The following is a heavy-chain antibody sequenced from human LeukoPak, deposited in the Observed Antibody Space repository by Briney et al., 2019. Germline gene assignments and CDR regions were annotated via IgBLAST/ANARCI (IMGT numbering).Heavy chain of an antibody. CDR3: VRESAAALDY. D-gene: IGHD6-13*01. J-gene: IGHJ4*02. CDR1: GFTFSSCW. Sequence: GGSLRLSCAASGFTFSSCWMHWVRQGPGKGLVWVSRINSDGRNTGYADSVKGRFTFSRDNAKNTLYLQMNSLRAEDTAVYYCVRESAAALDYWGQGTLVTVSS. V-gene: IGHV3-74*01. CDR2: INSDGRNT.